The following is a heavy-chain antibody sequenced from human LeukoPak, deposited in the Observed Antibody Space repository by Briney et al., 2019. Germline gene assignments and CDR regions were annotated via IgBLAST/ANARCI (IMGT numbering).Heavy chain of an antibody. J-gene: IGHJ3*02. Sequence: PGGSLRLSCAASGFTFSSYSMNWVRQAPGKGLEWVSSISSSSSYIYYADSVKGRFTISRDNSKNTLYLQMNSLRAEDTAVYYCARDWDSSGYEEMAFDIWGQGTMVTVSS. CDR3: ARDWDSSGYEEMAFDI. CDR1: GFTFSSYS. CDR2: ISSSSSYI. D-gene: IGHD3-22*01. V-gene: IGHV3-21*01.